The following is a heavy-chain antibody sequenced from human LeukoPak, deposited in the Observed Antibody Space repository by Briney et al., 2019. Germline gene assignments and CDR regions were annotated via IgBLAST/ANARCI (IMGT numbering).Heavy chain of an antibody. D-gene: IGHD3-3*01. CDR1: GGSISSYY. CDR2: ISTSGST. Sequence: SETLSLTCIVSGGSISSYYWSWIRQPAGKGLEWIGHISTSGSTNYNPSLKSRVTMSVDTSKNQFSLKLSSVTAADMAVYYCARAPGEIFGVVMYGDYYYHFMDVWGKGTTVTVSS. V-gene: IGHV4-4*07. CDR3: ARAPGEIFGVVMYGDYYYHFMDV. J-gene: IGHJ6*03.